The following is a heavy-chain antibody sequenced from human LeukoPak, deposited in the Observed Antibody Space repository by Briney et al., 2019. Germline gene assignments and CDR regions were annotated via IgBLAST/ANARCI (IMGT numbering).Heavy chain of an antibody. J-gene: IGHJ4*02. Sequence: QAGGSLRLSCAASGFTFSSYGMSWVRQAPGKGLEWVSSISGAGGSTYYADSVKGRFTISRDNSKNTLYLQMNSLRAEDTAVYYCAKNSMIVVVSESLDYWGQGTLVTVSS. CDR1: GFTFSSYG. V-gene: IGHV3-23*01. CDR3: AKNSMIVVVSESLDY. D-gene: IGHD3-22*01. CDR2: ISGAGGST.